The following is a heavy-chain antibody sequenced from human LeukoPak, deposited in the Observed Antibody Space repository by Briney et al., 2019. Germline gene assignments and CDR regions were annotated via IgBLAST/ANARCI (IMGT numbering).Heavy chain of an antibody. D-gene: IGHD6-13*01. CDR3: ARDLGRFGPSSWSGAFDI. V-gene: IGHV1-46*01. J-gene: IGHJ3*02. Sequence: ASVKVSCKASGYTFTSYYMHWVRQAPGQGLEWMGIINPSGGSTSYAQKFQGRVTTTRDMSTSTVYMELSSLRSEDTAVYYCARDLGRFGPSSWSGAFDIWGQGTMVTVSS. CDR2: INPSGGST. CDR1: GYTFTSYY.